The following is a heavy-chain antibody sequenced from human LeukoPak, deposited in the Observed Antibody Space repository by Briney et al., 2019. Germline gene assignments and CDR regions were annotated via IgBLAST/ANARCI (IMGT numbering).Heavy chain of an antibody. V-gene: IGHV4-30-2*01. CDR1: GGSISSGGYY. CDR3: ARARYSSSLSPWYFDL. D-gene: IGHD6-13*01. J-gene: IGHJ2*01. Sequence: SETLSLTCTVSGGSISSGGYYWSWIRQPPGKGLEWIGYIYHSGSTYYNPSLKSRVTISVDRSKNQFSLKLSSVTAADTAVYYCARARYSSSLSPWYFDLWGRGTLVTVSS. CDR2: IYHSGST.